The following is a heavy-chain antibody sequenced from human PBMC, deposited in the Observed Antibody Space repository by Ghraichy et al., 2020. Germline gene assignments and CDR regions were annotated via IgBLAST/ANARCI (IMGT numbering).Heavy chain of an antibody. V-gene: IGHV4-39*01. D-gene: IGHD1-26*01. CDR1: GGSISSSSYY. J-gene: IGHJ6*02. CDR2: IYYSGST. Sequence: SETLSLTCTVSGGSISSSSYYWGWIRQPPGRGLEWIGSIYYSGSTYYNPSLKSRVTISVDTSKNQFSLKLSSVTAADTAVYYCARLEIVGAYYYYGMDVWGQGTTVTVSS. CDR3: ARLEIVGAYYYYGMDV.